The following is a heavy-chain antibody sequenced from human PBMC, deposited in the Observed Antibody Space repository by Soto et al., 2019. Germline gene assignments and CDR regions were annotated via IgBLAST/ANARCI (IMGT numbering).Heavy chain of an antibody. D-gene: IGHD3-10*01. CDR1: GGSISSGDYY. CDR2: IYYSGST. J-gene: IGHJ5*02. Sequence: PSETLSLTCTVSGGSISSGDYYWSWIRQPPGNGLEWIGYIYYSGSTYYNPSLKSRVTISVDTSKNQFSLKLSSVTAADTAVYYCARSHYYGSGSYWSWFDPWGQGTLVTVSS. V-gene: IGHV4-30-4*01. CDR3: ARSHYYGSGSYWSWFDP.